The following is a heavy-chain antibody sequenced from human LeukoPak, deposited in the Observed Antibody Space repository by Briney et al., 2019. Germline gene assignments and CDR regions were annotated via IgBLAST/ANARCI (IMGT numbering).Heavy chain of an antibody. Sequence: GGSLRLSCAASGFTFSSYAMHWVRQAPGKRLEYVSAISSNGGSTYYANSVKGRFTISRDNSKNTLYLQMGSLRAEDMAVYYCASGDVGAPFDYWGQGTLVTVSS. V-gene: IGHV3-64*01. D-gene: IGHD1-26*01. CDR1: GFTFSSYA. CDR3: ASGDVGAPFDY. CDR2: ISSNGGST. J-gene: IGHJ4*02.